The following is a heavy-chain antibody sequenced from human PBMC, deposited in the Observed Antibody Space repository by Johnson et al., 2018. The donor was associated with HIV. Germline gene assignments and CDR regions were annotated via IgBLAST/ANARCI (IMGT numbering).Heavy chain of an antibody. Sequence: VQLVESGGVVVQPGGSLRLSCAASGFTFDDYTMHWVRKAPGKGLEWVSAIGTAGDTYYAGSVKGRFTISRENAKNSFYLQMNNLRPDDTAVYYCARPTGWLRAFDIWGQGTMVTVSS. CDR2: IGTAGDT. J-gene: IGHJ3*02. V-gene: IGHV3-13*01. D-gene: IGHD2-15*01. CDR3: ARPTGWLRAFDI. CDR1: GFTFDDYT.